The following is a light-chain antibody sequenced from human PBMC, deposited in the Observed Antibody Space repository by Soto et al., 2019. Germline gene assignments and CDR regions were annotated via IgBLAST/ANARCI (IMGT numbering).Light chain of an antibody. J-gene: IGLJ2*01. V-gene: IGLV2-14*01. CDR3: SSYASGTTHVV. CDR2: EVS. CDR1: SSDIGGYNY. Sequence: QSALTQPASVSGSPGKSITISCTGTSSDIGGYNYVSWYQQYPGKAPKLMIYEVSNRPSGVSNRFSGSKSGNAASLTISGLQAEDEADYYCSSYASGTTHVVFGGGTKVTVL.